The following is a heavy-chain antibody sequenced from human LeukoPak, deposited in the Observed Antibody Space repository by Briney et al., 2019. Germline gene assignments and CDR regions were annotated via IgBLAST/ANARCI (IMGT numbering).Heavy chain of an antibody. D-gene: IGHD4-17*01. J-gene: IGHJ3*02. CDR2: ISANNGDT. CDR1: GYTFTSYG. CDR3: ARKPTGRAFDI. Sequence: GASVKVSCKASGYTFTSYGISWVRQAPGQGLDYMGWISANNGDTEYAQNLQGRVTMTTDTSTSTAYMEVRSLRSDDTAVYYCARKPTGRAFDIWGQGTMVTVS. V-gene: IGHV1-18*04.